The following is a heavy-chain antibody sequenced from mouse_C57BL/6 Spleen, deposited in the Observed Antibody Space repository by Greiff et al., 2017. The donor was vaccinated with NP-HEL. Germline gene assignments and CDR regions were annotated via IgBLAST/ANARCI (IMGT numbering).Heavy chain of an antibody. CDR2: ILPGSGST. CDR3: ALGGLYYGSSPYWYFDV. CDR1: GYTFTGYW. D-gene: IGHD1-1*01. V-gene: IGHV1-9*01. Sequence: VQLQQSGAELMKPGASVKLSCKATGYTFTGYWIEWVKQRPGHGLEWIGEILPGSGSTNYNEKFKGKATFTADTSSNTAYMQLSSLTTEDSAIYYCALGGLYYGSSPYWYFDVWGTGTTVTVSS. J-gene: IGHJ1*03.